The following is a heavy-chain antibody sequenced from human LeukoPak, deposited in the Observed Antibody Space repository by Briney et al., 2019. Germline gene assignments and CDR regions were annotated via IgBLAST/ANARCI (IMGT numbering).Heavy chain of an antibody. D-gene: IGHD2-2*01. Sequence: GGSLRLSCAASGFRFDDYGMTWVRQAPGKGLEWVSGINWNGISTGYADSVKGRFTISRDNAKNSLYLQMNSLRAEDTAFYYCAREPRNQYCSSTSCYRAFDIWGQGTMVTVSS. V-gene: IGHV3-20*04. CDR2: INWNGIST. CDR1: GFRFDDYG. CDR3: AREPRNQYCSSTSCYRAFDI. J-gene: IGHJ3*02.